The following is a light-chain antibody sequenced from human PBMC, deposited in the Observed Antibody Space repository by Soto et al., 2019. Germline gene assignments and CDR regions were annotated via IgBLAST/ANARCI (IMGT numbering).Light chain of an antibody. Sequence: QSALTQPASVSGSPGQSITISCTGTSSDVGSYNDVSWYQQHPGKAPKLMIYEVLYRPSGVSNRFSGSKSGNTASLTISGLQAEDEADYYCCTYAGSGVVFGGGTKVTVL. V-gene: IGLV2-23*02. J-gene: IGLJ2*01. CDR1: SSDVGSYND. CDR3: CTYAGSGVV. CDR2: EVL.